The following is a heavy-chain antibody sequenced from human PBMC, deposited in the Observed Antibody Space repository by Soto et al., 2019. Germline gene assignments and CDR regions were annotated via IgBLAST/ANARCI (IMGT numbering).Heavy chain of an antibody. CDR3: ATYYDGTGYNFDY. CDR1: GFTFSSYN. V-gene: IGHV3-21*01. Sequence: RGSLRLSCAASGFTFSSYNMNWVRQAPGKGLEWVSSISYANTYVYYADSVKGRFTISRDNAKNSLYLQMDSLRAEDTAVYYCATYYDGTGYNFDYWGQGTLVTVSS. D-gene: IGHD3-22*01. J-gene: IGHJ4*02. CDR2: ISYANTYV.